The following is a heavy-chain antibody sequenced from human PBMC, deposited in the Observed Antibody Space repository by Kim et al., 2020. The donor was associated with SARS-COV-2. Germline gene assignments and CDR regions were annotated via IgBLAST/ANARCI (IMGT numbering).Heavy chain of an antibody. Sequence: SPSSQGQVTISADKSINTAYLQWRSLKASDTAMYYCARHMGAATGDAFDIWGQGTMVTVSS. J-gene: IGHJ3*02. V-gene: IGHV5-51*01. CDR3: ARHMGAATGDAFDI. D-gene: IGHD1-26*01.